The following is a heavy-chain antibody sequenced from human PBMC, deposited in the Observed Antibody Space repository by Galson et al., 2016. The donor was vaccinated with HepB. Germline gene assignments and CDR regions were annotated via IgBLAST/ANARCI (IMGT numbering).Heavy chain of an antibody. Sequence: SETLSLTCIVSGDSISSNKWWSWVRLPPGRGLEWIGEIFRSGETNYNPFLGSRVTISLDKSNNQFSLRLTSVTAADTALYFCARYLPRPASHFDFWGRGRLVTVSS. D-gene: IGHD6-25*01. CDR1: GDSISSNKW. J-gene: IGHJ4*02. CDR3: ARYLPRPASHFDF. V-gene: IGHV4/OR15-8*02. CDR2: IFRSGET.